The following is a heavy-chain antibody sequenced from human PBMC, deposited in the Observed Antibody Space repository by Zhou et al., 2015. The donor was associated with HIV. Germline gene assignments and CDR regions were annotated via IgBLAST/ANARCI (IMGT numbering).Heavy chain of an antibody. Sequence: QMQLVESGGGVVQPGRSLRLSCAASGFLVSYYAMHWVRQAPGKGLQWVALISSDGGNEFYADSVKGRFTISRDNSKNSLYLQMNSLRPEDTAIYHCAKELDGGSYIDAVDMWGQGDNGHRLF. CDR2: ISSDGGNE. D-gene: IGHD1-26*01. CDR1: GFLVSYYA. CDR3: AKELDGGSYIDAVDM. J-gene: IGHJ3*02. V-gene: IGHV3-30*18.